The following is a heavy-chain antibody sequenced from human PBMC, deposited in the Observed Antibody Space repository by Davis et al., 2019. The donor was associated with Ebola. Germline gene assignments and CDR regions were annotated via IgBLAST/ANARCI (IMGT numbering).Heavy chain of an antibody. CDR1: GGTFSSYA. J-gene: IGHJ4*02. V-gene: IGHV1-69*06. CDR3: ARDFIGMVYAAGVFDY. CDR2: IIPIFGTA. Sequence: AASVKVSCKASGGTFSSYAISWVRQAPGQGLEWMGGIIPIFGTANYAQKFQGRVTITADKSTSTAYMELSSLRSEDTAVYYCARDFIGMVYAAGVFDYWGQGTLVTVSA. D-gene: IGHD2-8*01.